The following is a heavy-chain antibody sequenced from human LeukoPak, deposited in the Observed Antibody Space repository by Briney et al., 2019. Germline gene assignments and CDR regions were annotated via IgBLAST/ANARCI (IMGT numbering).Heavy chain of an antibody. CDR2: ISYDGSNK. D-gene: IGHD3-22*01. V-gene: IGHV3-30*03. CDR1: GFTFSSYG. Sequence: GGSLRLSCAASGFTFSSYGMHWVRQAPGKGLEWVAVISYDGSNKYYADSVKGRFTISRDNSKNTLYLQMNSLRAEDTAVYYCATRATPYYYDSSGYRSDYWGQGTLVTVSS. CDR3: ATRATPYYYDSSGYRSDY. J-gene: IGHJ4*02.